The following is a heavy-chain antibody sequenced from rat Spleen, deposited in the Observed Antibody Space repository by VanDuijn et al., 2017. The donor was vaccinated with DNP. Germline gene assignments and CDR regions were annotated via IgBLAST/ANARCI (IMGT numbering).Heavy chain of an antibody. CDR2: ISAGGGNT. V-gene: IGHV5S13*01. Sequence: EVLLVESDGGLVQPGRSLKLSCAASGFTFSDYYMAWVRQAPTEGLEWVTSISAGGGNTYYRDSVKGRFTISRDNAKNTQYLQMDSLRSEDTATYYCTTSNWAVFDYWGQGVMVTVSS. CDR1: GFTFSDYY. CDR3: TTSNWAVFDY. D-gene: IGHD4-6*01. J-gene: IGHJ2*01.